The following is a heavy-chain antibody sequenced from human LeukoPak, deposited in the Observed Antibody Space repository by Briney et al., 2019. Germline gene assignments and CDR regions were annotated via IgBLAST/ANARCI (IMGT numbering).Heavy chain of an antibody. Sequence: GGSLRLSCVVSGFTFSNYWMSWVRQAPGKGLEWVANIKHDGSEKYYVDSVKGRFTISRDNAKNSLFLQMNSLRAEDTAVYNCARSLYDSGSSPFDHWGQGTLVTVSS. D-gene: IGHD3-10*01. CDR3: ARSLYDSGSSPFDH. J-gene: IGHJ4*02. CDR1: GFTFSNYW. CDR2: IKHDGSEK. V-gene: IGHV3-7*04.